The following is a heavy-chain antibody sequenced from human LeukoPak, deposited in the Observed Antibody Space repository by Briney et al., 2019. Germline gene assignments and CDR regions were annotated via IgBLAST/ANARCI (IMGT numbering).Heavy chain of an antibody. CDR3: ARERLGSSSVY. CDR1: GGSISSSSYY. V-gene: IGHV4-39*07. D-gene: IGHD6-13*01. J-gene: IGHJ4*02. Sequence: SETLSLTCTVSGGSISSSSYYWGWIRQPPGTGLEWTGSIYYSGSTYYNPSLKSRVTISVDTSKNQFSLKLSSVTAADTAVYYCARERLGSSSVYWGQGTLVAVSS. CDR2: IYYSGST.